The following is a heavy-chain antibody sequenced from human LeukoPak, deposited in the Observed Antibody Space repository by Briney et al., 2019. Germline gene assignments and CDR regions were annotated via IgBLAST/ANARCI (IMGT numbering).Heavy chain of an antibody. CDR3: TTPLTTVTTLPFDS. Sequence: GGSLRLSCAASGITFINAWMNWVRQAPGKGLEWVARTKSRSDGGTTDYATPVKGRFTISRDDPKATVYLQMDSLKIEDTAVYYCTTPLTTVTTLPFDSWGQGTLVTVSS. CDR1: GITFINAW. J-gene: IGHJ4*02. CDR2: TKSRSDGGTT. V-gene: IGHV3-15*01. D-gene: IGHD4-17*01.